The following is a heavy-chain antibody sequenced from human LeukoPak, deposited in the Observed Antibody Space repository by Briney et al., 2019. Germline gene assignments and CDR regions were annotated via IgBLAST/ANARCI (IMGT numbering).Heavy chain of an antibody. D-gene: IGHD6-19*01. Sequence: ASVTVSCKASGYTFTYYYIHWVRQAPGQGLEWMGWVDPNSGGTNYAQNFQGRVTMTRDTSITTAYMELSRLRSDDTAMYYCARGPVAGDVSFDYWDQGTLVTVSS. V-gene: IGHV1-2*02. CDR1: GYTFTYYY. J-gene: IGHJ4*02. CDR2: VDPNSGGT. CDR3: ARGPVAGDVSFDY.